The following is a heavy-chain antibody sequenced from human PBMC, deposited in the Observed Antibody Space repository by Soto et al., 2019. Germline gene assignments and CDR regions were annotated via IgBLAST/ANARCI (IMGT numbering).Heavy chain of an antibody. D-gene: IGHD6-13*01. CDR1: GGSMSSSSYY. J-gene: IGHJ5*02. CDR2: IYYSGST. CDR3: ARHQSHSSSYVDP. Sequence: QLQLQESDPGLVKPSETLSLTCTVSGGSMSSSSYYWGWIGQPPGKGLEWNGSIYYSGSTYYNPSLKSRVTISVDTSKNQFSLKLSSVTAADTAVYYCARHQSHSSSYVDPWGQGTLVTVSS. V-gene: IGHV4-39*01.